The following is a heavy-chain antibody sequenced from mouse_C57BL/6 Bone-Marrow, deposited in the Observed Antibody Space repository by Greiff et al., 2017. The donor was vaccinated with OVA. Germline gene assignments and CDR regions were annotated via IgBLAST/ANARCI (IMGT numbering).Heavy chain of an antibody. D-gene: IGHD2-1*01. CDR2: ISDGGSYT. J-gene: IGHJ3*01. V-gene: IGHV5-4*01. CDR1: GFTFSSYA. Sequence: EVQRVESGGGLVKPGGSLKLSCAASGFTFSSYAMSWVRQTPEKRLEWVATISDGGSYTYYPDNVKGRFTISRDNAKNNLYLQMSHLKSEDTAMYYCAREDGNYERFAYWGQGTLVTVSA. CDR3: AREDGNYERFAY.